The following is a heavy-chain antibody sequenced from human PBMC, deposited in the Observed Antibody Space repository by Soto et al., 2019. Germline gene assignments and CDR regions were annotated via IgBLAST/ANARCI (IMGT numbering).Heavy chain of an antibody. CDR3: THSSAMIGMDTFDI. V-gene: IGHV2-5*02. CDR1: GFSLSTSGVG. J-gene: IGHJ3*02. D-gene: IGHD3-22*01. Sequence: QITLKESGPTLVKPTQTLTLTCTFSGFSLSTSGVGVGWIRQPPGKDLEWLAFIYWDDDKRYSPSLKSRLTITKYTSKNQVVLTMTNMDPVDTATYYCTHSSAMIGMDTFDIWGQGTMVTVSS. CDR2: IYWDDDK.